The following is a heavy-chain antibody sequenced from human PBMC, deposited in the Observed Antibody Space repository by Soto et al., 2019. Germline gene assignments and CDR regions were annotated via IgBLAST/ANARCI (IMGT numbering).Heavy chain of an antibody. Sequence: ASVKVSCKASGYTFTGYYMHWVRQAPGQGLEWMGWINPNSGGTNYAQKFQGRVTMTRDTSISTAYMELSRLRSDDTAVYYCARAIGYYDFWSGYSIRWFDPWGQGTLVTVSS. CDR3: ARAIGYYDFWSGYSIRWFDP. CDR1: GYTFTGYY. J-gene: IGHJ5*02. V-gene: IGHV1-2*02. CDR2: INPNSGGT. D-gene: IGHD3-3*01.